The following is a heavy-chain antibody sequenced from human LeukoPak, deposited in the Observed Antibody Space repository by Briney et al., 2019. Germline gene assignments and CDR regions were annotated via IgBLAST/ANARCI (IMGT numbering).Heavy chain of an antibody. Sequence: GGSLRLSCAASGFTFSSYSMNWVRQAPWKGLEWVSYISSSSSTIYYADSVKGRFTISRDNAKNSLYLQMNSLRAEDTAVYYCARASPLHLDYWGQGTLVTVSS. CDR1: GFTFSSYS. CDR2: ISSSSSTI. CDR3: ARASPLHLDY. V-gene: IGHV3-48*04. J-gene: IGHJ4*02.